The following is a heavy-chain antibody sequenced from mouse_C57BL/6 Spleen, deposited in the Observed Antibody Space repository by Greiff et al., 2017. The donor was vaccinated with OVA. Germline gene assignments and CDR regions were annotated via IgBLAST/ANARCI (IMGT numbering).Heavy chain of an antibody. CDR2: IYPGDGDT. D-gene: IGHD2-1*01. CDR1: GYAFSSSW. Sequence: QVQLKESGPELVKPGASVKISCKASGYAFSSSWMNWVKQRPGKGLEWIGRIYPGDGDTNYNGKFKGKATLTADKSSSTAYMQLSSLTSEDSAVYFCARDGNYGGVDYWGQGTTLTVSS. V-gene: IGHV1-82*01. J-gene: IGHJ2*01. CDR3: ARDGNYGGVDY.